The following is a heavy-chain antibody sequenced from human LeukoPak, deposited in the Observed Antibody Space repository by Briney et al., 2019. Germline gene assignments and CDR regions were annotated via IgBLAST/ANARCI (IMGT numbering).Heavy chain of an antibody. V-gene: IGHV1-69*04. D-gene: IGHD3-22*01. Sequence: PSVKVSCKASAGTFSSYAISWVRQAPGQGLEWMGRIIPILGIANYAQKFQGRVTITADKSTSTAYMELSSLRSEDTAVYYCARASGGSSGYYPPHFDYWGPGTLVTVSS. CDR1: AGTFSSYA. J-gene: IGHJ4*02. CDR3: ARASGGSSGYYPPHFDY. CDR2: IIPILGIA.